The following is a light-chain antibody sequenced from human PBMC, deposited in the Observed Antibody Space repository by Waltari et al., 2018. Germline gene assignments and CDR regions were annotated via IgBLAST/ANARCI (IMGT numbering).Light chain of an antibody. J-gene: IGKJ1*01. V-gene: IGKV1-5*03. Sequence: DVQMTQSPSTLSAPLGDRVTITCRASHCIGNWLAWYQQKPGKAPKLLIQKTSDLQNGVPSRFSGSGSGTDFTLTISSLQPDDFATYVCQQSVSYPRTFGQGTKVEV. CDR3: QQSVSYPRT. CDR1: HCIGNW. CDR2: KTS.